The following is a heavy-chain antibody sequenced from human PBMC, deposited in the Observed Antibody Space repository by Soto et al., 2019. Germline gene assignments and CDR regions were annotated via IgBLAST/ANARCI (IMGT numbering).Heavy chain of an antibody. J-gene: IGHJ6*02. CDR3: ARGAGYCSGDCWNDYYYAMDV. Sequence: ASVKVSCKASGYIFTNYAIHWVRQAPGQRLEWVGWINVGTGNTKYSQNFQGRVTITRDTSATTAYMELSSLRSEDTAVYYCARGAGYCSGDCWNDYYYAMDVWDQGTTVTVSS. V-gene: IGHV1-3*01. D-gene: IGHD2-21*02. CDR1: GYIFTNYA. CDR2: INVGTGNT.